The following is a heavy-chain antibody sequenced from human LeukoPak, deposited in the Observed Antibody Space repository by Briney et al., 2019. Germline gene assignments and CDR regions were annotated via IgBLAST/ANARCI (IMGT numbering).Heavy chain of an antibody. J-gene: IGHJ4*02. V-gene: IGHV4-34*01. CDR2: INHSGGT. D-gene: IGHD6-13*01. Sequence: PSETLSLTCAVYGGSFSGYYWSWIRQPPGKGLEWIGEINHSGGTNYNPSLKSRVTISVDTSKNQFSLKLSSVTAADTAVCYCARGASGAAAGTPFDYWGQGTLVTVSS. CDR1: GGSFSGYY. CDR3: ARGASGAAAGTPFDY.